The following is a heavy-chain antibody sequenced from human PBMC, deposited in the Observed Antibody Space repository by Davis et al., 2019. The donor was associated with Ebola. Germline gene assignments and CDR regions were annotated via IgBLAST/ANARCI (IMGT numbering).Heavy chain of an antibody. D-gene: IGHD2-2*01. J-gene: IGHJ5*02. CDR1: GGSFSGYY. V-gene: IGHV4-34*01. CDR2: INHSGST. Sequence: SETLSLTCAVYGGSFSGYYWSWIRQPPGKGLEWIGEINHSGSTNYNPSPKSRVTKSVDTSKNQFSLKLSSVTAAGTDVYYCARGQNSYCNSTSCPRNNWFDPWGQGTLVTVSS. CDR3: ARGQNSYCNSTSCPRNNWFDP.